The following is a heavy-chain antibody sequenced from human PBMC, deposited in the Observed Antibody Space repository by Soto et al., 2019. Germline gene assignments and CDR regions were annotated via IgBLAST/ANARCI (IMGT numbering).Heavy chain of an antibody. V-gene: IGHV3-48*02. CDR1: CFRFSTYN. D-gene: IGHD2-15*01. CDR3: ARERCYDGTCYSASDS. CDR2: ISTTSFTI. Sequence: GSLTLSFAASCFRFSTYNMDWVRQAPGKGPEWIANISTTSFTICYADSVKGRFTISRDNDRNSLYLEMNSLRDEDTAVYYCARERCYDGTCYSASDSWGQGTLVTVYS. J-gene: IGHJ5*01.